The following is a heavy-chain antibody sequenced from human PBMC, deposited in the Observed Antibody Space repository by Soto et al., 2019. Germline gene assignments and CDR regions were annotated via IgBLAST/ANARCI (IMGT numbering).Heavy chain of an antibody. CDR2: IKHDGSEK. V-gene: IGHV3-7*03. CDR3: ASVPGSPGYHGLDV. Sequence: GGSLRLSCAAFGLTFSKYWMTWVRQAPGKGLEWVATIKHDGSEKSNLDSVEGRFTISRDNAKNSLSLQMNSLGVEDTAVYFCASVPGSPGYHGLDVWGQWPTVTVSS. D-gene: IGHD6-19*01. CDR1: GLTFSKYW. J-gene: IGHJ6*02.